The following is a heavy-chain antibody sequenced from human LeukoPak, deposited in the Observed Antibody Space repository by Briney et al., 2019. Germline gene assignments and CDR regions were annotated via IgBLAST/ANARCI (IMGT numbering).Heavy chain of an antibody. V-gene: IGHV4-59*01. Sequence: SETLSLTCTVSGVSMSNYYWSWIRQPPGKGLEWIGYIYYSGSTNYNPSLKSRVTISVDTSKNQFSLKLSSVTAADTAVYYCARLGSAFDPWGQGTLVTVSS. D-gene: IGHD2-15*01. CDR1: GVSMSNYY. J-gene: IGHJ5*02. CDR3: ARLGSAFDP. CDR2: IYYSGST.